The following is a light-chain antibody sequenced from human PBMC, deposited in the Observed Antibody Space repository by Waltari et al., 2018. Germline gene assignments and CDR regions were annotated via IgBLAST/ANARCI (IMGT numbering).Light chain of an antibody. CDR2: LGS. J-gene: IGKJ1*01. CDR1: QSLLHSNGYNY. Sequence: DIVMTQSPLSLPVTPGEPASISCRSSQSLLHSNGYNYLDWYLQKPGQSQQLLIYLGSNRASGGPERVSGRGSGTDFTLKISRVEAEDVGVYYCMQALQTYTWTFGQGTKVEIK. CDR3: MQALQTYTWT. V-gene: IGKV2-28*01.